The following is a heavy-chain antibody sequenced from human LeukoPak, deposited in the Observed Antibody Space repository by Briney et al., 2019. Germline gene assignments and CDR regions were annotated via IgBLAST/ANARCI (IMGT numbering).Heavy chain of an antibody. CDR3: AIYYDFWSGYGPGYNWFDP. CDR2: IFPHDSDT. D-gene: IGHD3-3*01. V-gene: IGHV5-51*01. CDR1: GYSFQDYW. J-gene: IGHJ5*02. Sequence: GESLKISCKGSGYSFQDYWIGWVRQMPGKGPELMGRIFPHDSDTKYSPSFEGQVTISADKSISTAYLQWSSLKASDTAMYYCAIYYDFWSGYGPGYNWFDPWGQGTLVTVSS.